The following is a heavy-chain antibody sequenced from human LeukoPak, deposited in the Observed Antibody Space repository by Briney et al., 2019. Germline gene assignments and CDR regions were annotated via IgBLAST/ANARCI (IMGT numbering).Heavy chain of an antibody. CDR3: ARYYDRSGFYRDAFDL. CDR2: ITSNSNDK. D-gene: IGHD3-22*01. V-gene: IGHV3-48*02. Sequence: GGSLRLSCAASGFIFKTDCMSWVRQAPGKGLEWLSYITSNSNDKYYADSVKGRFTISRDNAKDSLHLQMDSLRDEDTAVYYCARYYDRSGFYRDAFDLWGQGTMVTVSS. J-gene: IGHJ3*01. CDR1: GFIFKTDC.